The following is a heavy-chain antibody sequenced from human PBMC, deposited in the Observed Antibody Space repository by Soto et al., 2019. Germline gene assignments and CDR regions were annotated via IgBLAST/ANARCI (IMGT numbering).Heavy chain of an antibody. CDR1: GGTISSGGYS. J-gene: IGHJ4*02. CDR2: INHSGST. D-gene: IGHD6-13*01. CDR3: ARRRDSSSWDNYFDY. Sequence: SETLCLTCTVSGGTISSGGYSWSWNRQHPGKGLEWIGYINHSGSTNYNPSLKSRVTISLDTSKNQFSLKLSSVTAADTAVYYCARRRDSSSWDNYFDYWGQGTLVTVSS. V-gene: IGHV4-30-2*01.